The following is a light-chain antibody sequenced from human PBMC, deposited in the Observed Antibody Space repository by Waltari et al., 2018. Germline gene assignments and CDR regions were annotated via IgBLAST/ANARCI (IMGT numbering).Light chain of an antibody. Sequence: EFVLTQSPTPLSLSPGARASLSCRASQSIKTTYSARYQQKPSQAPTLLIYGGSRRATGVQDRFCGGGAGSGAGFTLTISSVEVGECAVYCCHRQYGVGKSSPVDILGQGTRLE. CDR2: GGS. V-gene: IGKV3-20*01. CDR1: QSIKTTY. J-gene: IGKJ2*01. CDR3: HRQYGVGKSSPVDI.